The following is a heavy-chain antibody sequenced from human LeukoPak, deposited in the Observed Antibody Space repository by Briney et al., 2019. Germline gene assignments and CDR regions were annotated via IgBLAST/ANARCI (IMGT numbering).Heavy chain of an antibody. CDR2: ISGSGGST. CDR3: AKDSYYDFWSGHNYFDY. J-gene: IGHJ4*02. V-gene: IGHV3-23*01. Sequence: PGGSLRLPCAASGFTFSSYAMSWVRQAPGKGLEWVSAISGSGGSTYYADSVKGRFTISRDNSKNTLYLQMNSLRAEDTAVYYCAKDSYYDFWSGHNYFDYWGQGTLVTVSS. CDR1: GFTFSSYA. D-gene: IGHD3-3*01.